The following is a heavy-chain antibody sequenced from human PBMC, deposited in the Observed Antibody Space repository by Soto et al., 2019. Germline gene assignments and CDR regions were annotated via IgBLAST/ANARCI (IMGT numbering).Heavy chain of an antibody. CDR2: IYWDADK. CDR1: GFSLSTSGLG. J-gene: IGHJ4*02. D-gene: IGHD3-16*01. V-gene: IGHV2-5*02. CDR3: ARGTTHLAS. Sequence: QITLKESGPTLVKPTQTLTLTCTFSGFSLSTSGLGVGWIRQPPGKALEWLALIYWDADKRYSPSLKSRLTITKDTSTNQVVLTMTNRDPVDTATYYCARGTTHLASWGQGTLVTVSS.